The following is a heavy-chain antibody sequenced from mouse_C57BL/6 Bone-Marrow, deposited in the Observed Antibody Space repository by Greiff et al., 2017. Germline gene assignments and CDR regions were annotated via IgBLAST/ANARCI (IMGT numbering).Heavy chain of an antibody. Sequence: VQRVESGAELVRPGTSVKMSCKASGYTFTNYWIGWAKQRPGHGLEWIGDIYPGGGYTNYNEKFKGKATLTADKSSSTAYMQFSSLTSEDSAIYYCARLGYYGSRYAMDYWGQGTSVTVSS. V-gene: IGHV1-63*01. J-gene: IGHJ4*01. CDR2: IYPGGGYT. D-gene: IGHD1-1*01. CDR1: GYTFTNYW. CDR3: ARLGYYGSRYAMDY.